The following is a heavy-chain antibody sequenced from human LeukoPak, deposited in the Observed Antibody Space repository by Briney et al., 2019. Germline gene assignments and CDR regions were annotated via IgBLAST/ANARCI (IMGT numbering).Heavy chain of an antibody. CDR3: AKSQRWELLRLGY. D-gene: IGHD1-26*01. V-gene: IGHV3-7*01. Sequence: GGSLRLSCAASGFTFSSYWMSWVRQAPGKGLEWVANIKQDGSEKYYVDSVKGRFTISRDNSKNTLYLQMNSLRAEDTAVYYCAKSQRWELLRLGYWGQGTLVTVSS. J-gene: IGHJ4*02. CDR1: GFTFSSYW. CDR2: IKQDGSEK.